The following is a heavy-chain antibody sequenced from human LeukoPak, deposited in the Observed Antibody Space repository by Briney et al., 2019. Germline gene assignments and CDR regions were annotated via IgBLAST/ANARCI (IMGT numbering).Heavy chain of an antibody. CDR1: GGSISSSSYY. CDR3: ARADYGDLGSDWFDP. D-gene: IGHD4-17*01. V-gene: IGHV4-39*01. Sequence: PSETLSLTCTVSGGSISSSSYYWGWIRQPPGKGLEWIGSIYYSGSTYYNPSLKSRVTISVDTSKNQFSLKLSSVTAADTAVYYCARADYGDLGSDWFDPWGQGTLVTVSS. J-gene: IGHJ5*02. CDR2: IYYSGST.